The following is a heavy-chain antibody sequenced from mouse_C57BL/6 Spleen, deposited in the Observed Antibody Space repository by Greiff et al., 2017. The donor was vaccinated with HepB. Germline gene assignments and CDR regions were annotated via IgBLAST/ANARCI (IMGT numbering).Heavy chain of an antibody. V-gene: IGHV5-16*01. CDR3: ARASSPWYFDV. CDR1: GFTFSDYY. CDR2: INYDGSST. J-gene: IGHJ1*03. D-gene: IGHD1-1*01. Sequence: DVQLQESEGGLVQPGSSMKLSCTASGFTFSDYYMAWVRQVPEKGLEWVANINYDGSSTYYLDSLKSRFIISRDNAKNILYLQMSSLKSEDTATYYCARASSPWYFDVWGTGTTVTVSS.